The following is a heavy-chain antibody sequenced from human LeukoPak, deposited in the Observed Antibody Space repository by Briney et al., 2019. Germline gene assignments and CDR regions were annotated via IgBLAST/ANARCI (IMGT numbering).Heavy chain of an antibody. J-gene: IGHJ4*02. D-gene: IGHD3-10*01. CDR2: MGGCGGST. Sequence: GGSPRLSCGPSLFTSRTYAMSCVPQSPLKGRECLSAMGGCGGSTAYAHTVTGRFILSRDTPKKAAYLQINTPRDEDSAVYYFAKHRMAGRVIMDYYFDDWGQGTLVTVSS. CDR3: AKHRMAGRVIMDYYFDD. V-gene: IGHV3-23*01. CDR1: LFTSRTYA.